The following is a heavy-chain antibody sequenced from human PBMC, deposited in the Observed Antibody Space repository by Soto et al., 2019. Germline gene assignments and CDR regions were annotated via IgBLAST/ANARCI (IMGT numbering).Heavy chain of an antibody. CDR2: INPSGGST. J-gene: IGHJ3*02. D-gene: IGHD1-26*01. CDR1: GYTFTSYY. CDR3: ARDPRYSGSYSANEAFDI. V-gene: IGHV1-46*01. Sequence: QVQLVQSGAEVKKPGASVKVSCKASGYTFTSYYMHWVRQAPGQGLEWMGIINPSGGSTSYAQKFQGRVTMTRDTSTSTVYMELSSLRSEDTAVYYCARDPRYSGSYSANEAFDIWGQGTMVTVSS.